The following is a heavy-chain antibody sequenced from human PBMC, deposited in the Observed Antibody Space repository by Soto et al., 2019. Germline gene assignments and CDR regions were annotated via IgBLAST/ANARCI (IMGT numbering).Heavy chain of an antibody. D-gene: IGHD2-15*01. CDR3: ARLVVVPHCSGGSCYPYYYGMDV. Sequence: QVQLQESGPGLVKPSDTLSLTCTVSGGSISSYYWSWIRQPPGKGLEWIGYIYYSGSTNYNPSLKSRVTISVDTSKNQFYLKLRAVTAADTTVYYCARLVVVPHCSGGSCYPYYYGMDVWGQGPTVTVSS. CDR1: GGSISSYY. J-gene: IGHJ6*02. V-gene: IGHV4-59*01. CDR2: IYYSGST.